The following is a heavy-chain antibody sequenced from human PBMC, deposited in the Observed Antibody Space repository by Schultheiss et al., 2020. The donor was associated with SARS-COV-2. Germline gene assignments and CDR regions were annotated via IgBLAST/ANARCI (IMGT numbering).Heavy chain of an antibody. J-gene: IGHJ4*02. V-gene: IGHV3-7*01. CDR3: ARARGSIL. CDR1: GFTVSSNY. CDR2: IKQDGSEK. D-gene: IGHD2/OR15-2a*01. Sequence: GGSLRLSCAASGFTVSSNYMSWVRQAPGKGLEWVANIKQDGSEKYYVDSVKGRFTISRDNAKNSLYLQMNSLRAEDTAVYYCARARGSILWGQGTLVTVSS.